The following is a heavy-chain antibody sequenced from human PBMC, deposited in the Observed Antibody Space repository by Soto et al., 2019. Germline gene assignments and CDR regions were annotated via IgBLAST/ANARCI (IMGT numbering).Heavy chain of an antibody. J-gene: IGHJ4*02. Sequence: SETLSLTCTVSGGSISSYYWSWIRQPPGKGLEWIGYIYYSGSTNYNPSLKSRVTISVDTSKNQFSLKLSSVTAADTAVYYCARHAGPGVLRYFAWLLPHFDYWGQGTLVTVSS. D-gene: IGHD3-9*01. CDR1: GGSISSYY. V-gene: IGHV4-59*08. CDR3: ARHAGPGVLRYFAWLLPHFDY. CDR2: IYYSGST.